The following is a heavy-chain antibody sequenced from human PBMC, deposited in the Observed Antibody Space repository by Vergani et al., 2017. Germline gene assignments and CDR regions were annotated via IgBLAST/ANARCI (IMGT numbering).Heavy chain of an antibody. J-gene: IGHJ2*01. D-gene: IGHD6-13*01. CDR2: INWNSDSI. CDR1: GFTFDDYA. V-gene: IGHV3-9*01. Sequence: EVQLVESGGGLVQPGRSLRLSCAASGFTFDDYAMHWVRQAPGKGLKWVSGINWNSDSIAYADSVKGRFTISRDNAKNSLYLQMNSLRAEDTALYYCVKDIAASGNYCYFDLCVRGTLVTVSS. CDR3: VKDIAASGNYCYFDL.